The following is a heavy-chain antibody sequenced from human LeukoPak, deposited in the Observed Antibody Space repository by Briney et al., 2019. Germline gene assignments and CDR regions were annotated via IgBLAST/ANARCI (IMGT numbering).Heavy chain of an antibody. V-gene: IGHV3-66*01. CDR3: VRSVFS. CDR2: IYADGRT. Sequence: PGGSLRLSCAASGFTVNNEYMYWVRQAPGRGLECVSLIYADGRTFYTDSVRGRFTTSRDNSRNTVDLQMNRLRAEDTAVYFCVRSVFSWGQGTRVTVSS. J-gene: IGHJ5*02. D-gene: IGHD2-8*01. CDR1: GFTVNNEY.